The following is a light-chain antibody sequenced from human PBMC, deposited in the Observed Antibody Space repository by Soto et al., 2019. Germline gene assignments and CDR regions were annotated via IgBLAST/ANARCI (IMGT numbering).Light chain of an antibody. CDR1: QSISSN. Sequence: EIVMTQSPATLSVSLGERATLSCRASQSISSNLAWYQQKPGQAPRLLIYGASTRATGIPARFSGSGSGTEFTLTISSLQSEDFAFYYCQQRSNRITFGQGTRLEIK. CDR2: GAS. J-gene: IGKJ5*01. V-gene: IGKV3-15*01. CDR3: QQRSNRIT.